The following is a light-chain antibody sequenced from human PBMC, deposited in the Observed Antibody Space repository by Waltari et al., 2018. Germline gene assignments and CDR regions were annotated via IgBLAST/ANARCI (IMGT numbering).Light chain of an antibody. J-gene: IGKJ2*01. CDR3: QQYGTSPYT. V-gene: IGKV3-20*01. CDR2: GAV. Sequence: IVLTQSPDPVSSSPGDKASLSSRARQNLTNNFLAWHQQRPGQPPGLLIHGAVRRATGVSDRFSGSGSGTDFTLTISRLETEDSAVYYCQQYGTSPYTFGQGTKVEIK. CDR1: QNLTNNF.